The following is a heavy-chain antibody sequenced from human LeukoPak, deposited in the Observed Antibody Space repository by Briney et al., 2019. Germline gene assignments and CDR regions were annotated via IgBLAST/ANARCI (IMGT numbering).Heavy chain of an antibody. J-gene: IGHJ4*02. V-gene: IGHV4-4*07. CDR3: AREATVVGATII. CDR1: GGSVTTYY. Sequence: PSETLSLTCTVSGGSVTTYYWSWIRQSAGMGLEWIGHISTSGTTTYNPSLKSRVTMSVDTSKNQFSLKLTSVTAADTAVYYCAREATVVGATIIWGQGTLVTVSS. CDR2: ISTSGTT. D-gene: IGHD1-26*01.